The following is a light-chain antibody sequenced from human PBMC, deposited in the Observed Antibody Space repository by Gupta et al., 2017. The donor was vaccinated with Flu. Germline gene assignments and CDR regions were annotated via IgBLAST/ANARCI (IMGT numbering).Light chain of an antibody. CDR3: SSYTGSSVL. V-gene: IGLV2-14*03. CDR2: DVI. J-gene: IGLJ2*01. CDR1: SSDFGVYNY. Sequence: QSALTPPASVSGSPGQSITISCTGTSSDFGVYNYVSWYQHHPGKVPKLLIYDVITRPSGVSNRFSGSKSGNTASLTISGLQAEDEADYYRSSYTGSSVLFGGGTKLTVL.